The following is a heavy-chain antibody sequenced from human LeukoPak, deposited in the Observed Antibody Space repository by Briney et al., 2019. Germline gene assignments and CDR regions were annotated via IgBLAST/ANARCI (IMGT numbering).Heavy chain of an antibody. Sequence: GGSLRLSCAASGSTFSSYSMNGVRQAPGKGLEWVSSISSSSSYIYYADSVKGRFTISRDNAKNSLYLQMNSLRAEDTAVYYCARIPRWGYSYGYLDYWGQGTLVTVSS. CDR2: ISSSSSYI. V-gene: IGHV3-21*01. D-gene: IGHD5-18*01. J-gene: IGHJ4*02. CDR1: GSTFSSYS. CDR3: ARIPRWGYSYGYLDY.